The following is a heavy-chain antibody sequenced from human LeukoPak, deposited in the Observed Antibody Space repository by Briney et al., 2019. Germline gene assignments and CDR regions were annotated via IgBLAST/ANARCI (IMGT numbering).Heavy chain of an antibody. CDR1: GFTFSRFD. CDR3: ARVSPGSSWHYYDL. Sequence: GGSLRLSCAASGFTFSRFDMHWVRQLPGKGLEWVSTIDTHGDAEYRDSVQGRFIISRENAENSLFLQMNSLRAGDTAVYYCARVSPGSSWHYYDLWGQGTLVTVSS. CDR2: IDTHGDA. J-gene: IGHJ5*02. D-gene: IGHD3-10*01. V-gene: IGHV3-13*01.